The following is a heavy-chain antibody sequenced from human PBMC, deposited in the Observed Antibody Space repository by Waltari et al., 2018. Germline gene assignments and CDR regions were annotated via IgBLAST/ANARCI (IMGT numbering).Heavy chain of an antibody. Sequence: QVQLVQSGAEVKKPGASVKVSCKASGYTFTSHDINWERQATGQGLEWMGWMNPNSGNTGYAQKFQGRVTMTRNTSISTAYMELSSLRSEDTAVYYCAREPQAKGIVDYWGQGTLVTVSS. CDR3: AREPQAKGIVDY. CDR2: MNPNSGNT. D-gene: IGHD3-10*01. J-gene: IGHJ4*02. V-gene: IGHV1-8*01. CDR1: GYTFTSHD.